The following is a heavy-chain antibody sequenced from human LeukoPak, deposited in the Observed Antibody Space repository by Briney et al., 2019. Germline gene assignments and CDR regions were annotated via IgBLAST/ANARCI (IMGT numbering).Heavy chain of an antibody. CDR1: GGSISSSSYY. J-gene: IGHJ5*01. Sequence: PSETLSLTCTVSGGSISSSSYYWGWIRQPPGKGLEWLGSIYYSGSTYYNPSLKSRVTISVDTSKNQFSLKLSSVTAADTAVYYCARGRGYCSGGSCYNWFDSWGQGTLVTVSS. V-gene: IGHV4-39*07. CDR2: IYYSGST. CDR3: ARGRGYCSGGSCYNWFDS. D-gene: IGHD2-15*01.